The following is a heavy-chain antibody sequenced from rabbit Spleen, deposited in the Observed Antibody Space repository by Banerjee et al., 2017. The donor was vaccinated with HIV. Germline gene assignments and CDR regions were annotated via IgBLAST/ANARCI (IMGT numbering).Heavy chain of an antibody. CDR3: VRGASSSGYYSL. D-gene: IGHD1-1*01. J-gene: IGHJ4*01. V-gene: IGHV1S45*01. CDR1: GFSFSSSYY. CDR2: IAGSSSGFT. Sequence: QQQLEESGGDLVKPEGSLTLTCTASGFSFSSSYYMCWVRQAPGKGLEWISCIAGSSSGFTYSATWAKGRFTCSKTPSTTVTLQMTSLTVADTATYFCVRGASSSGYYSLWGPGTLVTVS.